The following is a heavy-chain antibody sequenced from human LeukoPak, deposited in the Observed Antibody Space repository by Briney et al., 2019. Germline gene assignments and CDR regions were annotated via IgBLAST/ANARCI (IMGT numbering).Heavy chain of an antibody. J-gene: IGHJ6*02. Sequence: GASVKVSCKASGYTFTGYYMHWVRQAPGQGLEWMGWISPNSGGTNYAQKFQGRVTMTRDTSISTASMELSRLRSDDTAVYYCARDGGYCSSTSCYAPEYYSCYGMDVWGQGTTVTVSS. CDR1: GYTFTGYY. CDR2: ISPNSGGT. CDR3: ARDGGYCSSTSCYAPEYYSCYGMDV. D-gene: IGHD2-2*01. V-gene: IGHV1-2*02.